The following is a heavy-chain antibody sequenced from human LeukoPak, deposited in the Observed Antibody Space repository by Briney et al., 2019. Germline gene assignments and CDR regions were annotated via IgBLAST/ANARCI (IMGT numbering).Heavy chain of an antibody. CDR2: IYYSGST. CDR1: GGPISSSSYY. J-gene: IGHJ4*02. CDR3: ARECTNGVRYLDY. D-gene: IGHD2-8*01. V-gene: IGHV4-39*01. Sequence: SETLSLTCTVSGGPISSSSYYWGWIRQPPGKGLEWSGSIYYSGSTYYNPSLKSRVTISVDTSKNQFSLKLSSVTAAETAVHYCARECTNGVRYLDYWGQGTLVTVSS.